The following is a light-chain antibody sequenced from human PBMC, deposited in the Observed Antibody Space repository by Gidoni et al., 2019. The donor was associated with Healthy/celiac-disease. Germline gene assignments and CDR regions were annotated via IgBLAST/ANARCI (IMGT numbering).Light chain of an antibody. Sequence: SYELTQPPSASVSPGQTASIPCSGDKLGDKYACWYQQKPGQSPVLVIYQDSKRPSGIPGRFSGSNSGNTATLTISGTQAMDEADYYCQAWDSSIVVFGGGTKLTVL. J-gene: IGLJ2*01. CDR1: KLGDKY. CDR2: QDS. CDR3: QAWDSSIVV. V-gene: IGLV3-1*01.